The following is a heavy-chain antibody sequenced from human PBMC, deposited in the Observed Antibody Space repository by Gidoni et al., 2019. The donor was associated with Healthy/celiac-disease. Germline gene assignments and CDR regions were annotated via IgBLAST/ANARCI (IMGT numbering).Heavy chain of an antibody. CDR3: AREVLPAAKGGHYYYGMDV. V-gene: IGHV3-30*04. CDR2: ISYDGSNK. D-gene: IGHD2-2*01. J-gene: IGHJ6*02. Sequence: QVQLVESGGGVVQPGRSLRLSCAASGFTFSRYALPWVRQAPGKGLEWVAVISYDGSNKYYADSVKGRFTISRDNSKNTLYLQMNSLRAEDTAVYYCAREVLPAAKGGHYYYGMDVWGQGTTVTVSS. CDR1: GFTFSRYA.